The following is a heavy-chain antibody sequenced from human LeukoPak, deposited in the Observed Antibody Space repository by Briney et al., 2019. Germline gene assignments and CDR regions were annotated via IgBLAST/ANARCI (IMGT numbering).Heavy chain of an antibody. CDR3: ARAYGDLYFVY. V-gene: IGHV4-4*07. CDR2: IYSSGRT. D-gene: IGHD4-17*01. Sequence: SETLSLSCTVSGGSIITYYWSWIRQPAGKGLEWIGRIYSSGRTNYHPSLESRVTMSVDTSKNQFSLNLTSVTAAATAVYYCARAYGDLYFVYGGQEILVTVSS. J-gene: IGHJ4*02. CDR1: GGSIITYY.